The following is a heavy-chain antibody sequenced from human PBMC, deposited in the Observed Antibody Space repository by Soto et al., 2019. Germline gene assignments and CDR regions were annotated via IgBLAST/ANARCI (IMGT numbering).Heavy chain of an antibody. V-gene: IGHV4-59*01. CDR3: ARVGYSSSWYFDY. D-gene: IGHD6-13*01. J-gene: IGHJ4*02. Sequence: SETLSLTCTVSGGSISSYYWSWIRQPPGKGLEWIGYIYYSGSTNYNPSLKSRVTISVDTSKNQFSLKLSSVTAADTAVYYCARVGYSSSWYFDYWGQGTLVTVSS. CDR2: IYYSGST. CDR1: GGSISSYY.